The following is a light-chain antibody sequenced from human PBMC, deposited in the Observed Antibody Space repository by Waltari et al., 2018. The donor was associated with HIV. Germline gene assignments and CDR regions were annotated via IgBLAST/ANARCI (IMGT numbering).Light chain of an antibody. V-gene: IGLV2-14*01. Sequence: QSALTQPASVSGSPGQSITISFTGTSRDVGDYNYVSWYQQRPGKAPKLMIYEVSNRPSGVSNRFSGSKSGNTASLTISGLQAEDEADYYCSSYTTSSVVFGGGTKLTVL. CDR1: SRDVGDYNY. CDR2: EVS. J-gene: IGLJ2*01. CDR3: SSYTTSSVV.